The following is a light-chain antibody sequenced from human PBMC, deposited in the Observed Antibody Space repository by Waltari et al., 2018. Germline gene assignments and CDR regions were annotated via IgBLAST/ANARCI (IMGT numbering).Light chain of an antibody. CDR2: KAT. CDR3: QQYNSYST. J-gene: IGKJ2*01. Sequence: DIQMTQSPSTLSASVGDRVTTICRASQSISNWLAWYQQKPGKAPNLLIHKATTLESGVPSRFSGSGSGTEFTLTISSLQPDDFATYYCQQYNSYSTFGQGTKLEMK. V-gene: IGKV1-5*03. CDR1: QSISNW.